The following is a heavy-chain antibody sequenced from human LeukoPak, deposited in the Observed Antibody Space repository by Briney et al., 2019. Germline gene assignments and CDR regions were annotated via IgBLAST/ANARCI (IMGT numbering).Heavy chain of an antibody. CDR3: ARQVDS. CDR2: ISTSGST. CDR1: LGSISSGNYY. V-gene: IGHV4-61*02. J-gene: IGHJ5*01. Sequence: SETLSLTCTLSLGSISSGNYYGSWIRLPAGGGLEWIGRISTSGSTDYNPSLKSRVTISVDTSKNQFSLTLSSVTAAGTAVYYCARQVDSWGQGTLVTVSS.